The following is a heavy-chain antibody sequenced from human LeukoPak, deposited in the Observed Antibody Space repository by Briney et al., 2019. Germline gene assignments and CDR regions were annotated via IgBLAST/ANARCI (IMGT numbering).Heavy chain of an antibody. CDR3: ARASYYARDYFDY. V-gene: IGHV3-53*01. D-gene: IGHD3-22*01. J-gene: IGHJ4*02. CDR2: IYSGGST. CDR1: GFTVSSNY. Sequence: GGSLRLSCAASGFTVSSNYMSWVRQAPGKGLEWVSVIYSGGSTYYADSVKGRFTISRDNSKNTLYLQMNSLRAEDTAVYYCARASYYARDYFDYWGQGTLVTVPS.